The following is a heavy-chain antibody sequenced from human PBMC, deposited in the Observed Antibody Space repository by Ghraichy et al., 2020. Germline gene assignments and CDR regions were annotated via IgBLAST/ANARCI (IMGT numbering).Heavy chain of an antibody. J-gene: IGHJ4*02. CDR1: GGSFSGYY. CDR2: INHSGST. CDR3: ARDGGYGFPSYYFDY. Sequence: GSLRLSCAVYGGSFSGYYWSWIRQPPGKGLEWIGEINHSGSTNYNPSLKSRVTISVDTSKNQFSLKLSSVTAADTAVYYCARDGGYGFPSYYFDYWGQGTLVTVSS. V-gene: IGHV4-34*01. D-gene: IGHD5-18*01.